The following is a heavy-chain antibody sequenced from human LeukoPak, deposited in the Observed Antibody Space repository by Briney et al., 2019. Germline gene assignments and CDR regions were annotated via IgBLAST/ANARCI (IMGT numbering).Heavy chain of an antibody. CDR2: ISYDGSNK. V-gene: IGHV3-30*18. CDR1: GFTFSSYG. J-gene: IGHJ4*02. D-gene: IGHD3-22*01. CDR3: AKEVGFYYYDSSGLAIDY. Sequence: GRSLRLSCAASGFTFSSYGMHWVRQAPGKELEWVAVISYDGSNKYYADSVKGRFTISRDNSKNTLYLQMNSLRAEDTAVYYCAKEVGFYYYDSSGLAIDYWGQGTLVTVSS.